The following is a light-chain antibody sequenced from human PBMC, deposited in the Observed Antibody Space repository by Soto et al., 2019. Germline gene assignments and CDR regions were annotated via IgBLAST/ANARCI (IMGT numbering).Light chain of an antibody. Sequence: QSALTQPRSVSGSTGQSVTISCTGTSRDVGGYNYGSWYQQHPGKAPKLMIYDVSKRPSGVPDRFSGSKSGHTASLTISGLQAADEAEYYCCSSAGSYTPFGGGTKLTV. CDR1: SRDVGGYNY. CDR3: CSSAGSYTP. CDR2: DVS. V-gene: IGLV2-11*01. J-gene: IGLJ2*01.